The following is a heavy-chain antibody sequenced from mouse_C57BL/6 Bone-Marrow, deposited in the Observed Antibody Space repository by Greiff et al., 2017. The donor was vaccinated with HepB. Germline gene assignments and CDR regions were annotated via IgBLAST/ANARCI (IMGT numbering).Heavy chain of an antibody. J-gene: IGHJ2*01. CDR1: GYTFTSYW. D-gene: IGHD1-1*01. V-gene: IGHV1-55*01. CDR3: ARGGGSFDY. Sequence: QVQLQQPGAELVKPGASVKMSCKASGYTFTSYWITWVKQRPGQGLEWIGDIYPGSGSTNYNEKFKSKATLTVETSSSTAYMQLSSLTSEDSAVYYCARGGGSFDYWGQGTTLTVSS. CDR2: IYPGSGST.